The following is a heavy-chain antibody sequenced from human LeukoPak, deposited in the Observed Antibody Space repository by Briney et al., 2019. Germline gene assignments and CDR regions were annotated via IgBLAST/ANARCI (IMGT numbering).Heavy chain of an antibody. D-gene: IGHD3-22*01. CDR1: GGSFSAYS. CDR2: INHSGSP. Sequence: SETLSLTCAVYGGSFSAYSWTWIRQPPEKGLEWLGEINHSGSPNYNPSLESRVTISVDTSKNQFSLKLSSVTAADTAVYYCARGTWFYYDSSGYSDDWGQGTLVTVSS. V-gene: IGHV4-34*01. J-gene: IGHJ4*02. CDR3: ARGTWFYYDSSGYSDD.